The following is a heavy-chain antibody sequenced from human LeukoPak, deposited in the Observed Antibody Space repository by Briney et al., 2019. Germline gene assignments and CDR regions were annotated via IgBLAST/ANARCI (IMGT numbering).Heavy chain of an antibody. CDR2: FYSGGTT. CDR3: ARLEQNSFYYMDV. V-gene: IGHV3-53*01. Sequence: GGSLRLSCAASGFTFSSYWMHWVRQAPGKGLEWVSVFYSGGTTYYPDSVKGRFTISRDNSESTLFLQMDNLRAEDTAVYYCARLEQNSFYYMDVWGKGTTVTVSS. CDR1: GFTFSSYW. J-gene: IGHJ6*03. D-gene: IGHD1-1*01.